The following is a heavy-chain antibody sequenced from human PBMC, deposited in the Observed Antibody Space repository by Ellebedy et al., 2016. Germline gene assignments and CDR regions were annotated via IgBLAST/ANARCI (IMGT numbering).Heavy chain of an antibody. D-gene: IGHD6-13*01. J-gene: IGHJ4*02. V-gene: IGHV3-23*01. CDR1: GFTFSSYA. CDR2: ISGSGGST. CDR3: AKYQQLVGILFDY. Sequence: GESLKISCAASGFTFSSYAMSWVRQAPGKGLEWVSAISGSGGSTYYADSVKGRFTISRDNSKNTRYLQMNSLRAEDTAVYYCAKYQQLVGILFDYWGQGTLVTVSS.